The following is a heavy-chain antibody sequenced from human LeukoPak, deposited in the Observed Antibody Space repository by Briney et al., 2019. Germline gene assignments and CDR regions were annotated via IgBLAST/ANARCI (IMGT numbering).Heavy chain of an antibody. J-gene: IGHJ4*02. Sequence: RASVKVSCKASGYTFTSYDINWVRQAPGQGLEWMGWISAYNGNTNYAQKLQGRVTMTTDTSTSTAYMELRSLRSDDTAVYYCARLPHYDFWSGYYGWYYFDYWGQGTLVTVSS. D-gene: IGHD3-3*01. V-gene: IGHV1-18*01. CDR3: ARLPHYDFWSGYYGWYYFDY. CDR2: ISAYNGNT. CDR1: GYTFTSYD.